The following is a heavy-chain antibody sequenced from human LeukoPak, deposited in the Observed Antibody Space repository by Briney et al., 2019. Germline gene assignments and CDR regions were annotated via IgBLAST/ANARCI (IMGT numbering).Heavy chain of an antibody. V-gene: IGHV4-39*01. CDR2: IYYSGST. CDR3: ARRYLTMVVTKDWYFDL. J-gene: IGHJ2*01. CDR1: GGSISSSSYY. Sequence: PSETLSLTCTVSGGSISSSSYYWGRIRQPPGKGLEWIGSIYYSGSTYYNPSLKSRVTISVDTSKNQFSLKLSSVTAADTAVYYCARRYLTMVVTKDWYFDLWGRGTLVTVSS. D-gene: IGHD4-23*01.